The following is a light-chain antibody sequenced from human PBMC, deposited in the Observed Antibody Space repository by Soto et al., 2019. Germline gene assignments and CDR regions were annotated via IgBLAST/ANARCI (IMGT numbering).Light chain of an antibody. CDR2: GAS. V-gene: IGKV3-15*01. CDR3: QQYHNWPA. Sequence: EIVLAQSPARLSLSPGERATLSFMANQSVSSDLAWYHQKPGQAPRLLIYGASRRATGIQARFSGSGSGTEFTHTSSGLQAEDCAVYCFQQYHNWPAFGQGTKVDIK. CDR1: QSVSSD. J-gene: IGKJ1*01.